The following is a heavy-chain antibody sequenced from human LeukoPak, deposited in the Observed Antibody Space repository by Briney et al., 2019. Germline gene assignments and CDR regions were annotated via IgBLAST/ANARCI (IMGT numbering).Heavy chain of an antibody. CDR1: GGTFSSYA. D-gene: IGHD3-22*01. CDR2: IIPILGIA. Sequence: GASVKVSCKASGGTFSSYAISWVRQAPGQGLEWMGRIIPILGIANYAQKFQGRVTITADKSTSTAYMELSSLRSEDTAVYYCADSSGYYSPRYYYYYGMDVWGQGTTVTVSS. J-gene: IGHJ6*02. V-gene: IGHV1-69*04. CDR3: ADSSGYYSPRYYYYYGMDV.